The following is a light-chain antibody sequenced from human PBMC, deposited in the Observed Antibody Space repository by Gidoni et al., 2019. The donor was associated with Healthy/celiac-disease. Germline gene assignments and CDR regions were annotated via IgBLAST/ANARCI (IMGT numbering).Light chain of an antibody. Sequence: EIVMTQSPATLSVSPGERATLSCRASQSVSSNLAWYQQKPGQAPRLLIYGASTRATGIPARFSGSGSGTEFTLTISSLQSEDFAVYYCQQYNNWPRRTFGQGTKLKIK. CDR2: GAS. V-gene: IGKV3-15*01. J-gene: IGKJ2*01. CDR3: QQYNNWPRRT. CDR1: QSVSSN.